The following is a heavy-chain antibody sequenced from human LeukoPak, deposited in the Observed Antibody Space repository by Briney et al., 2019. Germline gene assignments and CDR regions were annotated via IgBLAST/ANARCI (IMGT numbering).Heavy chain of an antibody. D-gene: IGHD3-22*01. J-gene: IGHJ4*02. CDR3: ARGPTYYYDSSGYAFDY. Sequence: ASVKVSCKASGYTFTSYDINWVRQATGQGLEWMGWMNPNSGNTGYAQKFQGRVTMTRNTSISTAYMELSSLRSEDTAVYYCARGPTYYYDSSGYAFDYWGQGTLVTVSS. CDR2: MNPNSGNT. CDR1: GYTFTSYD. V-gene: IGHV1-8*01.